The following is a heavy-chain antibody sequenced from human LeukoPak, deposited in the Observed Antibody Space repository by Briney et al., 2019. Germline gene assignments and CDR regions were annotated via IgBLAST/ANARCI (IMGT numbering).Heavy chain of an antibody. V-gene: IGHV3-23*01. Sequence: GGSLSLSCAASGFTFTSYAMSWVRQAPGKGLEWVSTITGSGDGIYYTNSVKGRFTISRDNSKYTLHLQMNSLRTEDTAIYYCAKPRRSIAMAGTNWYFALWSRGTLVTVSS. CDR1: GFTFTSYA. CDR2: ITGSGDGI. CDR3: AKPRRSIAMAGTNWYFAL. J-gene: IGHJ2*01. D-gene: IGHD6-19*01.